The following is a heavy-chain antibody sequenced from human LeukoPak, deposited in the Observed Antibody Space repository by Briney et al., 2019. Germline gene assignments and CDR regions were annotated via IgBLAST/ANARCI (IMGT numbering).Heavy chain of an antibody. D-gene: IGHD2-2*02. Sequence: GGSLRLSCAASGFIFDDYAIHWVRQAPGKGLEWVSGISWNSGSIGYADSVKGRFTISRDNAKNSLYLQMNSPRTEDTALYYCARAIGVTCISTSCYSFDYWGQGTLVTVSS. CDR2: ISWNSGSI. V-gene: IGHV3-9*01. J-gene: IGHJ4*02. CDR3: ARAIGVTCISTSCYSFDY. CDR1: GFIFDDYA.